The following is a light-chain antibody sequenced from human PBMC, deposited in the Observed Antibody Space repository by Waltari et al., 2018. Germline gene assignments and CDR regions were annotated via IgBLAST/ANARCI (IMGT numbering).Light chain of an antibody. CDR3: QQYDNWLGT. CDR1: QSIRSN. Sequence: EIVMTQSPATLSVFQGERATLSCRASQSIRSNLAWYQHKPGQAPRLLIYAASTRATGIPARFSGSGSGTEFTLTISSLQSEDFAVYFCQQYDNWLGTFGQGTKVEIK. V-gene: IGKV3-15*01. J-gene: IGKJ1*01. CDR2: AAS.